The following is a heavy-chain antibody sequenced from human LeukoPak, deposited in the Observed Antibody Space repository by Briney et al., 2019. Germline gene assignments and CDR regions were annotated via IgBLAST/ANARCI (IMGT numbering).Heavy chain of an antibody. Sequence: SRVTISVDTSKNQFSLKLSSVTAADTAVYYCARSPPPLVYAILGYYYGMDVWGQGTTVTVSS. CDR3: ARSPPPLVYAILGYYYGMDV. V-gene: IGHV4-34*01. J-gene: IGHJ6*02. D-gene: IGHD2-8*01.